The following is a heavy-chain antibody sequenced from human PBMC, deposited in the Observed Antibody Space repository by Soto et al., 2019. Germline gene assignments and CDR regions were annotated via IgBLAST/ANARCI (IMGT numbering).Heavy chain of an antibody. V-gene: IGHV1-69*18. Sequence: QVQLVQSGAELKKPGSLVKVSCKASGDTFSGYPINWVRQAPGEGLEWMGRIIPVFGTTNDAQRFEGRVTFTADENTNTAYMEVRGLLSEDTAVYYCARDGGFGELKYWGPGTLVTVSS. CDR1: GDTFSGYP. J-gene: IGHJ4*02. CDR3: ARDGGFGELKY. CDR2: IIPVFGTT. D-gene: IGHD3-10*01.